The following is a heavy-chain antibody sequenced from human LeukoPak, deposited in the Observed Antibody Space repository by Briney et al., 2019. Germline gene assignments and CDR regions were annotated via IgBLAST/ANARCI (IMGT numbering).Heavy chain of an antibody. D-gene: IGHD3-3*01. CDR1: GGSLTGHY. Sequence: PSETLSLTCAVSGGSLTGHYWSWIRQPPGKALEWIGYVYSSGTTTYNPSLESRVTISLDTSGKQVSLILTSVTAADTAVYYCASQNPGSFWSGFGSISYWGQGTLVTVSS. CDR3: ASQNPGSFWSGFGSISY. CDR2: VYSSGTT. V-gene: IGHV4-59*08. J-gene: IGHJ4*02.